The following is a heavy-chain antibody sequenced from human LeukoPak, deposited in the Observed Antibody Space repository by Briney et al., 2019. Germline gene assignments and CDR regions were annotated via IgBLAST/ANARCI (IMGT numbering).Heavy chain of an antibody. D-gene: IGHD1-20*01. CDR2: INSKTDGGTT. CDR3: TTDLPSPGITGTNMMADDDAFDI. V-gene: IGHV3-15*01. CDR1: GFTFSNAW. J-gene: IGHJ3*02. Sequence: GGSLRLSCAASGFTFSNAWMRWVRQAPGKGLEWVGRINSKTDGGTTDYAAPVKGRFTISRDDSKNTLYLQMNSLKTEDTAVYYCTTDLPSPGITGTNMMADDDAFDIWGQGTMVTVSS.